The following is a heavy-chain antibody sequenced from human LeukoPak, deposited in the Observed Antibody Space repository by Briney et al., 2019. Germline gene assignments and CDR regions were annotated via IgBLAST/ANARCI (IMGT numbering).Heavy chain of an antibody. CDR1: GFTFSSYA. J-gene: IGHJ4*02. CDR2: ISGSGGST. V-gene: IGHV3-23*01. D-gene: IGHD3-16*02. Sequence: GGSLRLSCAASGFTFSSYAMSWVRQAPGKGLEWVSAISGSGGSTYYADSVKGRFTISRDNSKNTLYLQMNSLRAEDTAVYYCAKVKYDYVWGSYPHDYFDYWGQGTLVTVSS. CDR3: AKVKYDYVWGSYPHDYFDY.